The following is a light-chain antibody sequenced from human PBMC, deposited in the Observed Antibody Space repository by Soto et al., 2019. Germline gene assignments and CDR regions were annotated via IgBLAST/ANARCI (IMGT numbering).Light chain of an antibody. CDR2: DVT. V-gene: IGLV2-14*01. Sequence: QSVLSQPASVSGSPGKSSTISCTGTSSDVGGYDYVSWYQQHPGKAPKLMIYDVTNRPSGVSNRFSGSKSGNTASLTISGLQAEDEADYYCISYASINTYVFGTGTKVT. J-gene: IGLJ1*01. CDR1: SSDVGGYDY. CDR3: ISYASINTYV.